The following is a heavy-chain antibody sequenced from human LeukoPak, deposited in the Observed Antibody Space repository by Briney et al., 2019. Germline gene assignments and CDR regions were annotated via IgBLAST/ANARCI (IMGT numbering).Heavy chain of an antibody. CDR3: ATGPRRGSYILGY. CDR2: ISDDGGNT. J-gene: IGHJ4*02. D-gene: IGHD1-26*01. CDR1: GFTFSTSA. V-gene: IGHV3-23*01. Sequence: GGSLRLSCTASGFTFSTSALSWVRQAPGKGPEWVSSISDDGGNTYYAVSVRGRFTISRDNSKNTLYLQMHSLRVEDTAVYYCATGPRRGSYILGYWGQGTLVTVSS.